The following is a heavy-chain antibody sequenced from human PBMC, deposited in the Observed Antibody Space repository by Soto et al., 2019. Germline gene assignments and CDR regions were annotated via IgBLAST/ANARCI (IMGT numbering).Heavy chain of an antibody. D-gene: IGHD3-10*01. CDR3: AKFLASGTYYLHAFGI. Sequence: VKVSCKASGGAFGTYTINWVRQAPGQGLEWMGGIVPMFEAPRYAQRFLGRVTITAVESTTTAYMELKSLTSDDTAVYYCAKFLASGTYYLHAFGIWGQGTMVTVSS. CDR1: GGAFGTYT. CDR2: IVPMFEAP. V-gene: IGHV1-69*13. J-gene: IGHJ3*02.